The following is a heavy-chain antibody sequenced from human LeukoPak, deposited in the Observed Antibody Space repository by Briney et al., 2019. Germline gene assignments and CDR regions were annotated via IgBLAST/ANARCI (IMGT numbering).Heavy chain of an antibody. V-gene: IGHV1-69*13. CDR3: ASSVVPAATVPFDY. J-gene: IGHJ4*02. CDR1: GYTSTSYD. D-gene: IGHD2-2*01. Sequence: ASVKVSCKASGYTSTSYDISWVRQAPGQGLEWMGGIIPIFGTANYAQKFQGRVTITADESTSTAYMELSSLRSEDTAVYYCASSVVPAATVPFDYWGQGTLVTVSS. CDR2: IIPIFGTA.